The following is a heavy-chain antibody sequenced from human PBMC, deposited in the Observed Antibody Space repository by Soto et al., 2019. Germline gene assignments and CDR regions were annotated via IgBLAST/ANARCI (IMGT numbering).Heavy chain of an antibody. CDR1: GASINPYY. V-gene: IGHV4-59*08. CDR3: ARHRRASGDYFDY. D-gene: IGHD6-25*01. CDR2: IFYTGST. J-gene: IGHJ4*02. Sequence: QVQLQESGPGLVKSSETLSLTCSVSGASINPYYWSWIRQPPGKGLEYIGYIFYTGSTYYNPSLNSRVSISVDTSESQFSLKFTSATAAATAVYYCARHRRASGDYFDYWGQGTLVIVTS.